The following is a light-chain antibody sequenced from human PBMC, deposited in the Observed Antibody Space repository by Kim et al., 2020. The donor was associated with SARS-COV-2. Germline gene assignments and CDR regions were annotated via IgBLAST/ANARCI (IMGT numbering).Light chain of an antibody. J-gene: IGLJ3*02. CDR2: DNN. CDR1: SSNIGNNY. V-gene: IGLV1-51*01. Sequence: QKVNITGSGSSSNIGNNYESWYQQLPGTAPKLLIYDNNKRPSGIPDRFSGTKSGTSATLGITGLQTGDEADYYCGTWDSSLSAVFGGGTKLTVL. CDR3: GTWDSSLSAV.